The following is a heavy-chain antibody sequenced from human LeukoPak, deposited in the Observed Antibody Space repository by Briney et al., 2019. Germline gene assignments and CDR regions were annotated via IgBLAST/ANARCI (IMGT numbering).Heavy chain of an antibody. CDR2: IYYSGST. D-gene: IGHD3-22*01. CDR3: ARDRMGYDSSGYYWSGWFDP. CDR1: GGSIRSYY. V-gene: IGHV4-59*01. J-gene: IGHJ5*02. Sequence: PSETLSLTCTVSGGSIRSYYWSWIRQPPGKGLEWIGYIYYSGSTNYNPSLKSRVTISVDTSKNQFSLKLSSVTAADTAVYYCARDRMGYDSSGYYWSGWFDPWGQGTLVTVSS.